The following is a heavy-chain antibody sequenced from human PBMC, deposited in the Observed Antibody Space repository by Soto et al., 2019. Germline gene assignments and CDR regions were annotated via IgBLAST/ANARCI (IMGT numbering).Heavy chain of an antibody. D-gene: IGHD7-27*01. CDR3: ARKIITGDQSGTFDL. V-gene: IGHV3-21*01. CDR2: ISSATTYI. Sequence: PGGSLRLSCAASDFAFGSHTMAWVRQAPGKGLEWVSSISSATTYILYVDSVRGRFTISRDNAKKSLFLQMDSLTADDTAVYFCARKIITGDQSGTFDLWGQGKMVTVSS. CDR1: DFAFGSHT. J-gene: IGHJ3*01.